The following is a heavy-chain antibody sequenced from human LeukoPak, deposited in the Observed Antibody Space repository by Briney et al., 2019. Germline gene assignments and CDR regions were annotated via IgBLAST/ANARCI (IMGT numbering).Heavy chain of an antibody. Sequence: RSGGSLRLSCAASGFTFDDYGMSWVRQVPGKGLEWVSGINWNGGSTGNADSVKGRFTISRDNAKNSLYLQMNSLRVEDTAVYYCARGEYGSGSYHIDYWGQGTLVTVSS. J-gene: IGHJ4*02. V-gene: IGHV3-20*04. CDR2: INWNGGST. D-gene: IGHD3-10*01. CDR3: ARGEYGSGSYHIDY. CDR1: GFTFDDYG.